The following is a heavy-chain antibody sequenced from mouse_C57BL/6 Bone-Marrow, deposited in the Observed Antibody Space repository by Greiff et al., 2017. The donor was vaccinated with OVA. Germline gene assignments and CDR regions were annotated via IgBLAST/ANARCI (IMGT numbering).Heavy chain of an antibody. D-gene: IGHD4-1*01. CDR3: SASGTGRYFDY. J-gene: IGHJ2*01. CDR1: GYAFTNYL. CDR2: INPGSGGT. Sequence: QVQLQQSGAELVRPGTSVKVSCKASGYAFTNYLIEWVKQRPGQGLEWIGVINPGSGGTNYNEKFKGKATLTADKSSSTAYMQLSSLTSVDSAVYCCSASGTGRYFDYWGQGTTLTVSS. V-gene: IGHV1-54*01.